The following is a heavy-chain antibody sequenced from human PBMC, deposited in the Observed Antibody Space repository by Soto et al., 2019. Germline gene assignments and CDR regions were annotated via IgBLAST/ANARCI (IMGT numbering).Heavy chain of an antibody. V-gene: IGHV1-18*01. Sequence: ASVKVSCKASGYTFTSYGISWVRQAPGQGLEWMGWISAYNGNTNYAQKLQGRVTMTTDTSTSTAYMELRSLRSDDTAVYYCARGRICSSTSCYAEFDYWGQGTLVTVSS. CDR2: ISAYNGNT. D-gene: IGHD2-2*01. CDR3: ARGRICSSTSCYAEFDY. J-gene: IGHJ4*02. CDR1: GYTFTSYG.